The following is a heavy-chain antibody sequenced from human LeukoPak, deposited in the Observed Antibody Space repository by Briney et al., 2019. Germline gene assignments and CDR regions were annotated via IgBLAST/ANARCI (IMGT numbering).Heavy chain of an antibody. J-gene: IGHJ4*02. V-gene: IGHV4-34*01. CDR3: ARGRGYSYGLFDY. Sequence: SETLSLTCAVYGGSFSGYYWSWIRQPPGKGLEWIGEINHSGSTNYNPSLKSRVTISVDTSKNQFSLKLSSVTAADTAVYYCARGRGYSYGLFDYWGQGTLVAVSS. CDR2: INHSGST. CDR1: GGSFSGYY. D-gene: IGHD5-18*01.